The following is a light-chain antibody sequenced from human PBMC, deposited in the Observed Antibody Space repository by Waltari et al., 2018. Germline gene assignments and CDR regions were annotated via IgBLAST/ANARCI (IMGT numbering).Light chain of an antibody. Sequence: EIVLTQSPDTLSLSPGQRATLSCRASQSLTNNFLAWYQQQPGQAPRLLIYGASRRATGIPDRFTGRGSGTDFTLIITRLEPEDFAVYYCQLYDLTLIFGGGTKVEIK. CDR2: GAS. J-gene: IGKJ4*01. CDR1: QSLTNNF. V-gene: IGKV3-20*01. CDR3: QLYDLTLI.